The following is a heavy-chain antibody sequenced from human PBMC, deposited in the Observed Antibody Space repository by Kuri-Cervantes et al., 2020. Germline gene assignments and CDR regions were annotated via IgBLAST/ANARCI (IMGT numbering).Heavy chain of an antibody. V-gene: IGHV3-30-3*01. Sequence: GGSLRLSCAASGFTFSSYAMHWVRQAPGKGLEWVAVISYDGSNKYYAYSVKGRFTISRDNSKNTLYLQMNSLRAEDTAVYYCARMEYQLLHQTNWFDPWGQGTLVTVSS. D-gene: IGHD2-2*01. CDR3: ARMEYQLLHQTNWFDP. CDR2: ISYDGSNK. CDR1: GFTFSSYA. J-gene: IGHJ5*02.